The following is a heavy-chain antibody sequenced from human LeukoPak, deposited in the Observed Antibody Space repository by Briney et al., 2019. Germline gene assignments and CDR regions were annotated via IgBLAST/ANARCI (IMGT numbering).Heavy chain of an antibody. CDR3: ARDSGDFSYFDS. J-gene: IGHJ4*02. CDR2: TYASGRT. Sequence: SETLSLACTVSGGSISSYYWSWIRRPPGKGLEWIGYTYASGRTNYNPSLKSRVSISIDTSKTHFSLKLTSVTAADTAVYYCARDSGDFSYFDSWGQGTLVAVSS. CDR1: GGSISSYY. D-gene: IGHD3-10*01. V-gene: IGHV4-59*01.